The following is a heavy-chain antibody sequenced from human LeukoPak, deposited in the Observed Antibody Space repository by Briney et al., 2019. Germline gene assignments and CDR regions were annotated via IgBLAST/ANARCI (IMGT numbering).Heavy chain of an antibody. CDR1: GFTFSSYA. Sequence: GGSLRLSCAASGFTFSSYAMSWVRQAPGKGLEWVSVISDSGDKSYYADSVKGRFTTSRDNSKNTLYLQMNSLRAEDMAVYYCAKDTPGPIVGIFDYWGQGTLVTVSS. CDR3: AKDTPGPIVGIFDY. J-gene: IGHJ4*02. CDR2: ISDSGDKS. D-gene: IGHD1-26*01. V-gene: IGHV3-23*01.